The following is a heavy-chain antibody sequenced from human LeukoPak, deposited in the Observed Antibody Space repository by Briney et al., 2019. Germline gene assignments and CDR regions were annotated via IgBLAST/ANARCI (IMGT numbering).Heavy chain of an antibody. D-gene: IGHD6-19*01. J-gene: IGHJ6*03. Sequence: ASVKVSCKASGYTFTGYYMHWVRQAPGQGLEWMGWINPNSGGTNYAQKFQGRVTMTRDTSISTAYMELSRLRSDDTAVYYCARVGGSGWYYYYYMDVWGKGTTGTISS. V-gene: IGHV1-2*02. CDR3: ARVGGSGWYYYYYMDV. CDR1: GYTFTGYY. CDR2: INPNSGGT.